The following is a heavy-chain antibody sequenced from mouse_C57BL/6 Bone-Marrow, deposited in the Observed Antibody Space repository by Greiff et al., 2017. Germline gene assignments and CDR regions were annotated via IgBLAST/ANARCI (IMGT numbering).Heavy chain of an antibody. CDR1: GYTFTDYN. D-gene: IGHD1-1*01. Sequence: VQLKQSGPELVKPGASVKIPCKASGYTFTDYNMDWVKQSHGKSLEWIGDINPNNGGTIYNQKFKGKATLTVDKSSSTAYMELRSLTSEDTAVYYCARSPNYYGSSYGYFDVWGTGTTVTVSS. V-gene: IGHV1-18*01. J-gene: IGHJ1*03. CDR2: INPNNGGT. CDR3: ARSPNYYGSSYGYFDV.